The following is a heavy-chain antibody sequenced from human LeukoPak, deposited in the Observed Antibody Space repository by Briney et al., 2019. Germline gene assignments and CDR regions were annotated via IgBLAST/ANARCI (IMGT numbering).Heavy chain of an antibody. J-gene: IGHJ4*02. D-gene: IGHD3-22*01. Sequence: GASVKVSCKASGYTFTSYGITWVRQAPGQGLEWMGWISAYNGNTNYAQKLQGRVTMTTDTSMSTAYMNLRSLRSDDTAVYYCAREVPYDTSRYYQPFDYWGQGTLVTVSS. V-gene: IGHV1-18*01. CDR3: AREVPYDTSRYYQPFDY. CDR2: ISAYNGNT. CDR1: GYTFTSYG.